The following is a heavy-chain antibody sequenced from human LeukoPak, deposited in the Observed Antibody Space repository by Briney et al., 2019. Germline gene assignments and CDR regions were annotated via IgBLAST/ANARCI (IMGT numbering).Heavy chain of an antibody. V-gene: IGHV3-48*01. Sequence: GGSLRLSCAASGFTFSSYSMNWVRQAPGKGLEWVSYISSSSSTIYYADSVKGRFTISRDNAKNSLYLQMNSLRAEDTAVYYCAREGPSADYWGQGTLVTVSS. J-gene: IGHJ4*02. CDR2: ISSSSSTI. CDR3: AREGPSADY. CDR1: GFTFSSYS.